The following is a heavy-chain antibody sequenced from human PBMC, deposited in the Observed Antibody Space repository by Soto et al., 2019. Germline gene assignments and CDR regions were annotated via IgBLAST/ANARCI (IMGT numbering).Heavy chain of an antibody. D-gene: IGHD2-21*01. CDR1: GGSISSGGYY. Sequence: QVQLQESGPGLVKPSQTLSLTCTVSGGSISSGGYYWSWIRQHPGKGLEWIGYIYYSGSTYYNPSLKSRVTISVDPSKNQFALKLSSVTAADTAVYYCARDWGGPRHDAFDIWGQGTMVTVSS. CDR3: ARDWGGPRHDAFDI. J-gene: IGHJ3*02. V-gene: IGHV4-31*03. CDR2: IYYSGST.